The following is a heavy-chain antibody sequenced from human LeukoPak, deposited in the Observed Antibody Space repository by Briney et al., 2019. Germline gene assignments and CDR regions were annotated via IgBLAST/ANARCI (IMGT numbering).Heavy chain of an antibody. V-gene: IGHV3-66*01. CDR3: ARGNRCSGSPSPPAFDI. Sequence: GGSLRLSCAAFGFTVRSNYMSWVRQAPGKGLEWVSVIYSCGSTYYADSVKGRFTISRDNSKNTLYLQMNSLRAEDTAVYYCARGNRCSGSPSPPAFDIWGQGTMVTVSS. J-gene: IGHJ3*02. CDR2: IYSCGST. CDR1: GFTVRSNY. D-gene: IGHD1-26*01.